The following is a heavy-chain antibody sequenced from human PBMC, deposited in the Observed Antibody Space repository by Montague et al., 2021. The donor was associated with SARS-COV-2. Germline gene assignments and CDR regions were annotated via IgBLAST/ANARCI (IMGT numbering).Heavy chain of an antibody. D-gene: IGHD3-9*01. CDR2: VLYNKGT. CDR3: ARHPHYDGLNGPPDF. V-gene: IGHV4-59*08. J-gene: IGHJ4*02. CDR1: GVSVTDYY. Sequence: SETLFLTCTVSGVSVTDYYWSWIRQPPGKGLEWVGDVLYNKGTNSNPSLKSRVAISVDTSKNQFSLRLTSVTAADPAFYYCARHPHYDGLNGPPDFWDQGTLVTVSS.